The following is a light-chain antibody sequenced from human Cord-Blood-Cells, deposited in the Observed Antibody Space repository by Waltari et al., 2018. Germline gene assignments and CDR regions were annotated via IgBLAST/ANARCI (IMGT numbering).Light chain of an antibody. CDR3: MQALQTGGS. Sequence: DIVMTQSPLSLPVTPGEPASISCRSSPSLLHSNGYNYLDWYLQKPGQSPQLLIYLGSNRASGVPDRFSGSGSGTDFTLKISRVEAEDVGVYYCMQALQTGGSFGQGTRLEIK. V-gene: IGKV2-28*01. J-gene: IGKJ5*01. CDR1: PSLLHSNGYNY. CDR2: LGS.